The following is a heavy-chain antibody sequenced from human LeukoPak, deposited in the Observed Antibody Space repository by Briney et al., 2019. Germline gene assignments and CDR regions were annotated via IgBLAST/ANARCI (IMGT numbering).Heavy chain of an antibody. J-gene: IGHJ4*02. CDR1: GFTFSSYS. CDR2: IGTSSSTI. CDR3: AGHDYAGNSGDY. V-gene: IGHV3-48*02. Sequence: GGSLRLSCAASGFTFSSYSMNWVRQTPGKGLEWVSYIGTSSSTIYYADSVKGRFTISRDNAKNSLYLQMNSLRDEDTAVYYCAGHDYAGNSGDYWGQGTLVTVSS. D-gene: IGHD4-23*01.